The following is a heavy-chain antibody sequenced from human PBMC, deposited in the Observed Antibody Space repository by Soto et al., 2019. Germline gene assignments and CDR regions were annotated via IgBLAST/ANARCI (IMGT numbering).Heavy chain of an antibody. CDR3: ARDPRYCSSTSCYDNYYYYMDV. D-gene: IGHD2-2*01. J-gene: IGHJ6*03. CDR2: IWYDGSNK. CDR1: GFTFSSYG. Sequence: PGGSLRLSCAASGFTFSSYGMHWVRQAPGKGLEWVAVIWYDGSNKYYADTVKGRFTISRDNSKNTLYLQMNSLRAEDTAVYYCARDPRYCSSTSCYDNYYYYMDVWGKGTTVTVSS. V-gene: IGHV3-33*01.